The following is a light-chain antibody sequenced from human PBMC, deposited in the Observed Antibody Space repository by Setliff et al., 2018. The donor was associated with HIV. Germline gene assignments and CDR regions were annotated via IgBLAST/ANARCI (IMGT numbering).Light chain of an antibody. CDR2: DNH. CDR1: SSNIGAGYD. CDR3: QSYDSSLSGYV. Sequence: VLTQPPSVSGAPGQMVTISCIGSSSNIGAGYDVHWYQQVPGTAPKLLIFDNHILPSGVPDRFSVSKSVTSASLAITGLQAEDEADYYCQSYDSSLSGYVFGIGTKVTVL. J-gene: IGLJ1*01. V-gene: IGLV1-40*01.